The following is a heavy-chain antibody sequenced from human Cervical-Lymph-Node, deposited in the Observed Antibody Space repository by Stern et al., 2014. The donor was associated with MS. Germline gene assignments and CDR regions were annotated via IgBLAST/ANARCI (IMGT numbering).Heavy chain of an antibody. V-gene: IGHV2-70*15. CDR1: GFSISASGMC. CDR2: IDWDDDK. Sequence: QVTLKESGPALVKPTQTLTLTCNLSGFSISASGMCVSWIRQPPGKALEWLARIDWDDDKYYSTPLKTRLTISKDTAKNQVVLTMTNMDPVDTATYFCARIPRTHDALDIWGQGTMVTVSS. CDR3: ARIPRTHDALDI. J-gene: IGHJ3*02.